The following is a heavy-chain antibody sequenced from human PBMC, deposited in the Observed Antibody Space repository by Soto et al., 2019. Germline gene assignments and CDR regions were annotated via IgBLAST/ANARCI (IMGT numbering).Heavy chain of an antibody. D-gene: IGHD3-9*01. J-gene: IGHJ4*02. CDR2: INHSGST. CDR3: ARTYYDIPLDY. CDR1: GGSFSGYY. V-gene: IGHV4-34*01. Sequence: QVQLQQWGAGLLKPSETLSLTCAVYGGSFSGYYWSWIRQPPGKGLEWIGEINHSGSTNYNPSLKSRVTISVDTSTNQFSLQLSSVTAADTAVYYCARTYYDIPLDYWGQGTLVTVSS.